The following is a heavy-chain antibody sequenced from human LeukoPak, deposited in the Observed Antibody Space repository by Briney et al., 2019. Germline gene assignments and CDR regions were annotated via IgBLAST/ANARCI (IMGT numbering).Heavy chain of an antibody. J-gene: IGHJ4*02. V-gene: IGHV3-48*01. CDR3: ARSTTYYYDSSGHSSGDY. D-gene: IGHD3-22*01. CDR2: ISSSSSTI. CDR1: GFTFSSYS. Sequence: GGSLRLSCAASGFTFSSYSMNWVRQAPGKGLEWVSYISSSSSTIYYADSVKGRFTISRDNAKNSLYLQMNSLRAEDTAVYYCARSTTYYYDSSGHSSGDYWGQGTLVTVSS.